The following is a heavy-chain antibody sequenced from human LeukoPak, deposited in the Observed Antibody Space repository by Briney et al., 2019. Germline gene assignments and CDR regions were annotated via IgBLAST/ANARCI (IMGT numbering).Heavy chain of an antibody. D-gene: IGHD3-10*01. CDR2: IKQDGTEE. CDR1: GFTFSSYW. J-gene: IGHJ6*04. CDR3: ASHYGSGHGYYYYGMDV. Sequence: PGGPLTLSCAASGFTFSSYWMTWVRQAPGKGLEWVASIKQDGTEENYVDSVRGRFTISRDNAKNSLFLQMGGLRAEDTAVYYCASHYGSGHGYYYYGMDVWGKGTTVIVSP. V-gene: IGHV3-7*03.